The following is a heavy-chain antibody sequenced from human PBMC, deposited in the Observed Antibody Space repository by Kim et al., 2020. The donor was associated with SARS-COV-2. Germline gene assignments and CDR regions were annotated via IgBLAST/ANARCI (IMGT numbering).Heavy chain of an antibody. D-gene: IGHD2-2*02. CDR1: GYTFTSYY. Sequence: ASVKVSCKASGYTFTSYYMHWVRQAPGQGLEWMGIINPSGGSTSYAQKFQGRVTMTRDTSTSTVYMELSSLRSEDTAVYYCARDSFEVVPAAIPVSVYLHGMDVWGQGTTVTVSS. J-gene: IGHJ6*02. CDR3: ARDSFEVVPAAIPVSVYLHGMDV. V-gene: IGHV1-46*01. CDR2: INPSGGST.